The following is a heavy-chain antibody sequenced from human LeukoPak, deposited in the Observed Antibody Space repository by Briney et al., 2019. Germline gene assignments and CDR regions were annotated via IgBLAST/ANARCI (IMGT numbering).Heavy chain of an antibody. CDR1: GFTFSSYA. CDR3: ARGIAAAGTRYYFDY. CDR2: IYWNGGSS. V-gene: IGHV3-20*04. J-gene: IGHJ4*02. Sequence: GGSLRLSCAASGFTFSSYAMSWVRQAPGKGLEWVSGIYWNGGSSSYADSVKGRFTISRDNAKNSLYLQMNSLRSEDTALYYCARGIAAAGTRYYFDYWGQGTLVTVSS. D-gene: IGHD6-13*01.